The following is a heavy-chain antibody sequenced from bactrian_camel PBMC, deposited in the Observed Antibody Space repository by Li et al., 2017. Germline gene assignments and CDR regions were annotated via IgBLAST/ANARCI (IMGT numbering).Heavy chain of an antibody. CDR3: AVDRAVGRSYGCSPQQERFFY. Sequence: VQLVESGRGTVQVGGSLRLSCVASGDTIGRYCMGWFRQAPGKEREGVASIFTGDDTTVYPDSVKGRFTISIDDAKNTLYLTMNYLKPDDTAIYYCAVDRAVGRSYGCSPQQERFFYWGQGTQVTVS. D-gene: IGHD3*01. CDR2: IFTGDDTT. J-gene: IGHJ4*01. CDR1: GDTIGRYC. V-gene: IGHV3S1*01.